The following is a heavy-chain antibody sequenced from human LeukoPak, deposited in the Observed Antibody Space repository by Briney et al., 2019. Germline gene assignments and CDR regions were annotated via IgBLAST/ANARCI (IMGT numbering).Heavy chain of an antibody. Sequence: SETLSLTCTVSGDSISSYYWSWIRQPPGKGLEWIGYIYYSGSTNYNPSLKSRVTISVDTSKNQFSLKLSSVTAADTAVYYCAGSDIVVVPAAFRSDYWGQGTLVTVSS. V-gene: IGHV4-59*01. CDR2: IYYSGST. J-gene: IGHJ4*02. CDR1: GDSISSYY. D-gene: IGHD2-2*01. CDR3: AGSDIVVVPAAFRSDY.